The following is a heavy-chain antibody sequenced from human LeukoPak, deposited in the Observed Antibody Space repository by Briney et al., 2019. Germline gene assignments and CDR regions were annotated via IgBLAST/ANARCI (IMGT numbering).Heavy chain of an antibody. CDR1: GGSISGTSYY. CDR2: IYYSGYT. V-gene: IGHV4-39*07. CDR3: ARETSQKGAHYMDV. D-gene: IGHD3-16*01. Sequence: SETLSLTCTVSGGSISGTSYYWGWIRQPPGKGLKWIGNIYYSGYTTYSPSLRSRVTISVDTSKNQFSLKLSSVTAADTAVYYCARETSQKGAHYMDVWGKGTTITISS. J-gene: IGHJ6*03.